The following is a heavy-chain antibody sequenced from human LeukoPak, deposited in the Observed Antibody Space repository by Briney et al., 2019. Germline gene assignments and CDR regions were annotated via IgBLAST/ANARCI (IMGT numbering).Heavy chain of an antibody. CDR3: AKNHKAVTNSGVPSQGY. CDR2: ISYDGSNK. D-gene: IGHD3-3*01. Sequence: GGSLRLSCAASEFTFSTYGMHWVRQAPGKGLEWVAAISYDGSNKYYADSVKGRFTISRDDSRNTLYLQMSGLKTEDTAVYYCAKNHKAVTNSGVPSQGYWGQGTLVTVSS. V-gene: IGHV3-30*18. J-gene: IGHJ4*02. CDR1: EFTFSTYG.